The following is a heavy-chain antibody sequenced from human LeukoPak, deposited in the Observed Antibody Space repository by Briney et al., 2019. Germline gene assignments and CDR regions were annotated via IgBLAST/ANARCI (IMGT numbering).Heavy chain of an antibody. V-gene: IGHV3-64D*09. CDR2: ISSNGGTI. J-gene: IGHJ4*02. D-gene: IGHD3-22*01. CDR1: GFTFSSYA. CDR3: VKGSEAYCDSKSDY. Sequence: TGGSLRLSCSASGFTFSSYAMHWVRQAPGNGLEYVSAISSNGGTIYYADSAKGRFTFSRDNSKNTLYLQMSSLRVEDTAVYYCVKGSEAYCDSKSDYWGQGTLVTVSS.